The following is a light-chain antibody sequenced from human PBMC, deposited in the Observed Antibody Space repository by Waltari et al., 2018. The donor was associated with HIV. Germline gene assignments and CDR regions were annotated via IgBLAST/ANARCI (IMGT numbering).Light chain of an antibody. V-gene: IGLV2-8*01. Sequence: QSALTQPPSASGSPGQSVTISCTGTSSYVVAYKYVSWYQQHPGKAPKLMIYEVTKRQSGVPDRFSGSKSGNTASMTVSGLQAEDEADNQCSSYATGNNVIFGGGTKRNVL. J-gene: IGLJ2*01. CDR3: SSYATGNNVI. CDR1: SSYVVAYKY. CDR2: EVT.